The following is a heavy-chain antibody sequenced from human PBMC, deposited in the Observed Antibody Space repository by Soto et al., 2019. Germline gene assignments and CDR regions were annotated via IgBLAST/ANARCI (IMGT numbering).Heavy chain of an antibody. D-gene: IGHD3-3*01. CDR2: ISAYNGNT. J-gene: IGHJ6*02. CDR3: ARDAFAFWSGYYMDYGMDV. Sequence: ASVKVSCKASGYTFTSYGISWVRQAPGQGVEWMGWISAYNGNTNYAQKLQGRVTMTTDTSTSTAYMELRSLRPDDTAVYYCARDAFAFWSGYYMDYGMDVWGQGTTVTVSS. V-gene: IGHV1-18*04. CDR1: GYTFTSYG.